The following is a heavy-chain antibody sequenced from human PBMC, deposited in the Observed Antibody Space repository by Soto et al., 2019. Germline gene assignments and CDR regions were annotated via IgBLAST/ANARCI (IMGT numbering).Heavy chain of an antibody. J-gene: IGHJ5*02. Sequence: SETLSLTCTVSGGCISSSSYYWGWIRQPPGKGLEWIGSIYYSGSTYYNPSLKSRVTISVDTSKNQFSLKLSSVTAADTAVYYCARRSSGVVVAATRVAWFDPWGQGTLVTVSS. CDR3: ARRSSGVVVAATRVAWFDP. D-gene: IGHD2-15*01. CDR1: GGCISSSSYY. V-gene: IGHV4-39*01. CDR2: IYYSGST.